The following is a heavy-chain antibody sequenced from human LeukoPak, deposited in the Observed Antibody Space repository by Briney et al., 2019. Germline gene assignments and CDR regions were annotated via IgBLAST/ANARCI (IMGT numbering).Heavy chain of an antibody. D-gene: IGHD5-24*01. J-gene: IGHJ4*02. CDR3: ARRKRDGYNWYFDY. V-gene: IGHV4-38-2*01. CDR1: GYSISSGYY. CDR2: IYHSGST. Sequence: SETLSLTCAVSGYSISSGYYWGWIRQPPGKGLEWIGSIYHSGSTYYNPSLKSRVTISVDTSKNQFSLKLSSVTAADTAVYYCARRKRDGYNWYFDYWGQGTLVTVSS.